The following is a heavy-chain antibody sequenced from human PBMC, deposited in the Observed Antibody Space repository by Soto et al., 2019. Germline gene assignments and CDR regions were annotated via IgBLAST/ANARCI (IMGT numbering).Heavy chain of an antibody. CDR1: GGSFSGYY. V-gene: IGHV4-34*01. CDR2: INHSGST. J-gene: IGHJ3*02. Sequence: QVQLQQWGAGLLKPSETLSLTCAVYGGSFSGYYWSWIRQPPGKGLEWNGEINHSGSTNYNPSLKSRVTISVDTSKNQFSLKLSSVTAADTAVYYCARGRSGYQLLFEEGAFDIWGQGTMVTVSS. CDR3: ARGRSGYQLLFEEGAFDI. D-gene: IGHD2-2*01.